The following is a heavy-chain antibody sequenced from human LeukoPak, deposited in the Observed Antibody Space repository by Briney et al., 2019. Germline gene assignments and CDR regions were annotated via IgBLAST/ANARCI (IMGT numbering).Heavy chain of an antibody. CDR2: FIPIFGTA. D-gene: IGHD6-6*01. V-gene: IGHV1-69*01. CDR1: GGTFCSYA. Sequence: SVKVSCKASGGTFCSYAISWVRQAPGQGLEWMGGFIPIFGTADYAQKFQGRVTITADESTSTAYMELSSLRSEDTAVYYCARDSIAARLGYFDYWGQGTLVTVSS. J-gene: IGHJ4*02. CDR3: ARDSIAARLGYFDY.